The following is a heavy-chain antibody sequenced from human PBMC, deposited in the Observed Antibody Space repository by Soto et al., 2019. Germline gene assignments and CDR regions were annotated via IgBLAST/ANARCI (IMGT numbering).Heavy chain of an antibody. Sequence: EVQLLESGGGLVQPGGSLRLSCAASGFTFSIYAMTWVRQAPGKGLEWVSGISGSGGSTYYADSVKGRFTISRDNSKNTLYLQMNSLRAEDTAVYYCAKRPLATVFGVAGNRFDPWGQGTLVTVSS. J-gene: IGHJ5*02. D-gene: IGHD3-3*01. CDR3: AKRPLATVFGVAGNRFDP. V-gene: IGHV3-23*01. CDR2: ISGSGGST. CDR1: GFTFSIYA.